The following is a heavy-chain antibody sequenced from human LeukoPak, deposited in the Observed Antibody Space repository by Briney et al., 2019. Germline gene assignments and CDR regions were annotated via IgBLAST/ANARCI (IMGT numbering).Heavy chain of an antibody. D-gene: IGHD2-15*01. Sequence: GRSLRLSCAASGFTFSSHGMHWVRQAPGKGLEWVALMSYDGTNKVYADSVKGRFTISRDNSKDTLYLEMNNPRAEDTAVYYCAKRGYCSGGRCYSFHFDYWGQGTLVTVSS. CDR3: AKRGYCSGGRCYSFHFDY. V-gene: IGHV3-30*18. CDR1: GFTFSSHG. CDR2: MSYDGTNK. J-gene: IGHJ4*02.